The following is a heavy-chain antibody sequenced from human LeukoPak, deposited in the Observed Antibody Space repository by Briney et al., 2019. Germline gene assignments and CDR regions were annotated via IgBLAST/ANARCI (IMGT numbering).Heavy chain of an antibody. CDR1: GFTVSSNY. CDR2: IYSGGST. Sequence: GGSLRLSCAASGFTVSSNYMSWVRQAPGKGLEWVSVIYSGGSTYYADSVKGRFTISRDNSKNTLYLQMNSLRAEDTAVYYCARDNVKANFGELLSYAFDIWGQGTMVTVSS. J-gene: IGHJ3*02. D-gene: IGHD3-10*01. CDR3: ARDNVKANFGELLSYAFDI. V-gene: IGHV3-53*01.